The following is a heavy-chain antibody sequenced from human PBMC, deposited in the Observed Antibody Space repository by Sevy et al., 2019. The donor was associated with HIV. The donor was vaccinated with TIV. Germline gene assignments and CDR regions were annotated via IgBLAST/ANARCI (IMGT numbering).Heavy chain of an antibody. V-gene: IGHV1-8*01. CDR2: MNPNSGNT. CDR1: GYTFTSYD. J-gene: IGHJ6*02. Sequence: ASVKVSCKASGYTFTSYDINWVRQATGQGLESMGWMNPNSGNTGYAQKFQGRVTMTRNTSISTVYMELSSLRSEDTXXXXXXXXXXXXXXXXXXXXYYGMDVWGQRTTVTVSS. CDR3: XXXXXXXXXXXXXXXYYGMDV.